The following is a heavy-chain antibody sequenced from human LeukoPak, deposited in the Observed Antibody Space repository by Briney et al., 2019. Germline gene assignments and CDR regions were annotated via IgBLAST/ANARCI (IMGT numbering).Heavy chain of an antibody. CDR1: GASLSSHY. V-gene: IGHV4-4*07. Sequence: PSETLSLTCTVSGASLSSHYWGWIRQPAGKGLEWIGRIYASGTKYNPSLKSRLTMSVDTSKNQFSLKLSSVTAADTAVYYCAREVSSWLSYYFDYWGQGTLVTVSS. J-gene: IGHJ4*02. CDR2: IYASGT. D-gene: IGHD6-19*01. CDR3: AREVSSWLSYYFDY.